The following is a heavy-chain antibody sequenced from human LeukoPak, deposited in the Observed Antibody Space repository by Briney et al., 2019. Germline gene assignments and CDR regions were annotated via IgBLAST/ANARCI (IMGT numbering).Heavy chain of an antibody. CDR1: GYTFTSYG. CDR3: ARDDSCNDLNSFDF. CDR2: IDPKSGVP. J-gene: IGHJ4*02. D-gene: IGHD5-12*01. V-gene: IGHV1-2*02. Sequence: GASVKVSCKASGYTFTSYGISWVRQAPGQGLEWMGWIDPKSGVPNYAQMFLGRVTMTRDTSHTTAYLELTWLRSDDTAVYYCARDDSCNDLNSFDFWGQGTLVTVSS.